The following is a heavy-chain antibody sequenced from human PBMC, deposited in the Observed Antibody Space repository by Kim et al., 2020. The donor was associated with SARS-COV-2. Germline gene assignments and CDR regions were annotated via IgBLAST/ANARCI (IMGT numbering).Heavy chain of an antibody. CDR2: IDPTDSET. CDR3: ARHPLSRYYGPPGY. Sequence: GESLKISCKGSGYNFATYWISWVRQMPGKGLEWMGRIDPTDSETNYSPSFQGLVTISADKSLSTAYLQWNSLNASDTAIYYCARHPLSRYYGPPGYWGQGTLVPVSA. D-gene: IGHD3-10*01. J-gene: IGHJ4*02. V-gene: IGHV5-10-1*01. CDR1: GYNFATYW.